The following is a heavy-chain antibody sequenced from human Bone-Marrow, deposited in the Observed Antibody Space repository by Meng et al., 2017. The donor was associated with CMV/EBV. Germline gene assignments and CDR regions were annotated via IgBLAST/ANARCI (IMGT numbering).Heavy chain of an antibody. CDR1: GFTFRSYV. J-gene: IGHJ3*02. Sequence: GGSLRLPFAAFGFTFRSYVMHWVRQAPGKGLEYVSAISSNGGSTYYAESVKGRFTISRDNSINTLYLKMGSLRAEDMVVYYCASAVGATGYAFDIWGQGNAGHRLL. CDR2: ISSNGGST. V-gene: IGHV3-64*02. D-gene: IGHD1-26*01. CDR3: ASAVGATGYAFDI.